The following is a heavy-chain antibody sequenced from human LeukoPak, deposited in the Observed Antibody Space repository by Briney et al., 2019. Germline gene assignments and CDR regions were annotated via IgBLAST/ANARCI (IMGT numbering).Heavy chain of an antibody. Sequence: GGSLRLSCAASGFTFSSYAMSWVRQAPGKGLEWVSAISGSGGITYYAVSVKGRFTISRDNSKNTLYLQMNRLRAEDTAVYYCAKGPYYYDSSGYSRRWFDPWGQGTLVTVSS. J-gene: IGHJ5*02. D-gene: IGHD3-22*01. V-gene: IGHV3-23*01. CDR1: GFTFSSYA. CDR2: ISGSGGIT. CDR3: AKGPYYYDSSGYSRRWFDP.